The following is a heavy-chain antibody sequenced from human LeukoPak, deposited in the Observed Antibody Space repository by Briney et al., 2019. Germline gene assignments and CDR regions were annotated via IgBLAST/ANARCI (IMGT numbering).Heavy chain of an antibody. CDR3: ARGRNYYYYGMDV. V-gene: IGHV4-30-2*01. CDR1: GGSISSGGYS. Sequence: PSETLSLTCAVSGGSISSGGYSWSWIRQPPGKGPEWIGYIYHSGSTYYNPSLKSRVTISVDRSKNQFSLKLSSVTAADTAVYYCARGRNYYYYGMDVWGQGTTVTVSS. J-gene: IGHJ6*02. CDR2: IYHSGST.